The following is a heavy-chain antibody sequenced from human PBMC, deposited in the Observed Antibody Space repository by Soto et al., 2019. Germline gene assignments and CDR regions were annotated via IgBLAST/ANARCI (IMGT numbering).Heavy chain of an antibody. D-gene: IGHD2-2*01. CDR2: IYTSGST. CDR3: ARDRYQLPHNWFDH. V-gene: IGHV4-4*07. J-gene: IGHJ5*02. CDR1: GCSISSYY. Sequence: XETLCLNCTVAGCSISSYYWSWIRQPAGKGLEWIGRIYTSGSTNYNPSLKSRVTMSVDTSKNQFSLKLSSVTAADTAVYYCARDRYQLPHNWFDHWGQGNLVTVSS.